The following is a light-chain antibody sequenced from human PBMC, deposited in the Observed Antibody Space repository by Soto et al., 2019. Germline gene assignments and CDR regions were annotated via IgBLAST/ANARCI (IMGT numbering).Light chain of an antibody. CDR3: QQYYITTFP. CDR1: QSFLYSSDKHNY. J-gene: IGKJ3*01. V-gene: IGKV4-1*01. Sequence: NVGTQSTNSLAVSLGEQATIQCKYRQSFLYSSDKHNYLAWYQQKPGQPPKLLIYWASTRESGVPDRFSGSGSGIDFTLTISSLQAEDVAVYYSQQYYITTFPFGPGAKVAI. CDR2: WAS.